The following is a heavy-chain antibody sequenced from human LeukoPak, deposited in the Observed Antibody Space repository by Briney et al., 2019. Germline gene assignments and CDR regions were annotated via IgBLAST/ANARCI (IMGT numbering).Heavy chain of an antibody. D-gene: IGHD1-1*01. CDR1: GFAFSGSA. V-gene: IGHV3-23*01. CDR2: IVASGGGT. Sequence: GGSLRLSCAASGFAFSGSAMSWVRQAPGKGLEWVSSIVASGGGTYYADSVKGRFTISGDNSKNTLFLQMNSLRAEDTAVYYCAKGASTGTLDYFDYWGQGTLVTVSS. J-gene: IGHJ4*02. CDR3: AKGASTGTLDYFDY.